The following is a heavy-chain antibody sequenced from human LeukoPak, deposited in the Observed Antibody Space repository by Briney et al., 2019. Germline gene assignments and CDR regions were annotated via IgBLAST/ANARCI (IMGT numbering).Heavy chain of an antibody. D-gene: IGHD4-17*01. Sequence: GASVKVSCKASGGTFSSYAISWVRQAPGQGLEWMGGIIPIFGTANYAQKFQGRVTITTDESTSTAYMELSSLRSEDTAVYYCARVNDGDSYFDYWGQGTLVIVSS. CDR2: IIPIFGTA. J-gene: IGHJ4*02. CDR3: ARVNDGDSYFDY. CDR1: GGTFSSYA. V-gene: IGHV1-69*05.